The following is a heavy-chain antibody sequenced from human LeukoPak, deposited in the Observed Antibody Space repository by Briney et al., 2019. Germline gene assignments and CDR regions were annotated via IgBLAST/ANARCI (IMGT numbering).Heavy chain of an antibody. D-gene: IGHD4-17*01. CDR1: GGSISSYY. V-gene: IGHV4-4*07. J-gene: IGHJ3*02. CDR3: ASGDANTAAAFDI. CDR2: IYTSGSTNY. Sequence: PSETLSLTCTVYGGSISSYYWNWIRQPAGKGLEWIGRIYTSGSTNYNYNPSLKSRVTMPVDTSKNQFSLKLSSVTAADTAVYYCASGDANTAAAFDIWGQGTMVTVSS.